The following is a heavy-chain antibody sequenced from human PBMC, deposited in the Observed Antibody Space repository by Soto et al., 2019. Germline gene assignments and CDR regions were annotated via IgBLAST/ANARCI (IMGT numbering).Heavy chain of an antibody. Sequence: SETLSRTCTVSGGSISSYYWSWIRQPPGKGLEWIGYIYYSGSTNYNPSLKSRVTISVDTSKNQFSLKLSSVTAADTAVYYCARVVSNYGEGDYYDYGMDVWGQGTTVTVSS. CDR2: IYYSGST. CDR3: ARVVSNYGEGDYYDYGMDV. D-gene: IGHD4-4*01. J-gene: IGHJ6*02. V-gene: IGHV4-59*01. CDR1: GGSISSYY.